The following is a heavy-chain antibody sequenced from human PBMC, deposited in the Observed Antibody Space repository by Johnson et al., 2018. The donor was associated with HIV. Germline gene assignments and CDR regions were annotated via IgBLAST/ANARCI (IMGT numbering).Heavy chain of an antibody. CDR1: GFTFNTYG. V-gene: IGHV3-30*02. D-gene: IGHD3-3*01. J-gene: IGHJ3*02. Sequence: QVQLVESGGGLVQPGGSLRLSCAASGFTFNTYGMDWVRQAPGKGLEWVAFISSDGSNIYYADSVRGRFTISRDNSNNTLYLQMNGLRPEDTAVYNCALLRFLEWLLSGEAFDIWGQGTMVTVSS. CDR2: ISSDGSNI. CDR3: ALLRFLEWLLSGEAFDI.